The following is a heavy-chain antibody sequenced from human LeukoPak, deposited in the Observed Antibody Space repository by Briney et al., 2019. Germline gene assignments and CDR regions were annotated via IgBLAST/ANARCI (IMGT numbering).Heavy chain of an antibody. CDR1: GGSINNYY. D-gene: IGHD5-24*01. CDR3: VRLDAAAGRYLQFYY. Sequence: PSETLSLTCTVSGGSINNYYWSWLRQSPEKGLEWIGYIHDSGSTNYNPSLKSRVTISVDTSKSQFSLKLSSVTAADTAVYYCVRLDAAAGRYLQFYYWGQGTLVTVSS. V-gene: IGHV4-59*08. J-gene: IGHJ4*02. CDR2: IHDSGST.